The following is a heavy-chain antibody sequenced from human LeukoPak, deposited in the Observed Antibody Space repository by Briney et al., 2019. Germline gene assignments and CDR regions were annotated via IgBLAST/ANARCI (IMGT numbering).Heavy chain of an antibody. CDR1: GYTFTSYD. D-gene: IGHD3-22*01. V-gene: IGHV1-8*01. J-gene: IGHJ4*02. Sequence: GASVKVSCRASGYTFTSYDINWVRQATGQGLEWMGWMGPNNGNTGYAQKFQGRVTMTRNTSISTAYMELSRLRSDDTAVYYCAREGTYYYDSSGYYPFDYWGQGTLVTVSS. CDR2: MGPNNGNT. CDR3: AREGTYYYDSSGYYPFDY.